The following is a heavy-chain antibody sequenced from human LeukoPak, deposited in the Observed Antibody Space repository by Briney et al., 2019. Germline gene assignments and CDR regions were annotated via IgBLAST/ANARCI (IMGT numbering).Heavy chain of an antibody. D-gene: IGHD1-26*01. CDR3: ARLNGSSRLFDY. Sequence: SETLSLTCAVYGGSFSGYHWSWIRQPPGKGLEWIGEINQSGSTNYNPSLKSRVTISVDTSKNQFSLKLSSVTAADTAVYYCARLNGSSRLFDYWGQGTLVTVSS. CDR2: INQSGST. J-gene: IGHJ4*02. V-gene: IGHV4-34*01. CDR1: GGSFSGYH.